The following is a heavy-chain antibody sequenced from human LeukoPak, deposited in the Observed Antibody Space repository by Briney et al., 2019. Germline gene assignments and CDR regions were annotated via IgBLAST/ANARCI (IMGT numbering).Heavy chain of an antibody. CDR1: GFTFSSYS. Sequence: KSGGSLRLSCAASGFTFSSYSMNWVRQAPGKGLEWVSYFSSSSSYIYYADSVKGRFTLSRDNAKNSLYLQMNSLRAEDTAVYYFARDGVLTGQYYYDSSGYYYSSPWGQGTLVTVSS. V-gene: IGHV3-21*01. D-gene: IGHD3-22*01. CDR3: ARDGVLTGQYYYDSSGYYYSSP. J-gene: IGHJ5*02. CDR2: FSSSSSYI.